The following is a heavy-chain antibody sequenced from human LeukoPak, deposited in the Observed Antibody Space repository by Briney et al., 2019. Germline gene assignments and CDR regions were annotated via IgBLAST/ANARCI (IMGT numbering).Heavy chain of an antibody. V-gene: IGHV4-59*01. D-gene: IGHD1-14*01. CDR3: GSANRSYYYMDV. CDR1: GGSISSYY. Sequence: SSETLSLTCTVSGGSISSYYWSWIRQSPGKGVGWVGYMYYSGSTNYNTSLKRRVTISEDTCKKQFSRKLRSVSAAHTAAYYCGSANRSYYYMDVWGNGTTVTVSS. J-gene: IGHJ6*03. CDR2: MYYSGST.